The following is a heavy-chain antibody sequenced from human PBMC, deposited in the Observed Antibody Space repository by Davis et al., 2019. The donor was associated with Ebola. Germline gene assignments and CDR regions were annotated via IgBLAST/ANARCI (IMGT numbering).Heavy chain of an antibody. Sequence: GESLKISCVASGFTFSNYGMQWVRQAPGKGLEYVSGISSNGMSTYYANSVKGRFTISRDNSKNTLYLQMNSLTAEDTAFYYCARGGETVTGTASHGMDVWGQGTTVTVSS. CDR2: ISSNGMST. D-gene: IGHD4-11*01. CDR1: GFTFSNYG. CDR3: ARGGETVTGTASHGMDV. J-gene: IGHJ6*02. V-gene: IGHV3-64*04.